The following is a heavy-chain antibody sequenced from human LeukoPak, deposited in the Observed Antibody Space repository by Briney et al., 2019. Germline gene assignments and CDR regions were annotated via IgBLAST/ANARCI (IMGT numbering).Heavy chain of an antibody. D-gene: IGHD1-14*01. Sequence: ASVKISCKASGYTFTGYYMHWVRQAPGQGLEWMGWINPNSGGTNYAQKFHGRVTMTRDTSISTAYMELSRLRSDDTAVYYCARDTTSRKSPKSYFDYWGQGTLVTVSS. V-gene: IGHV1-2*02. CDR3: ARDTTSRKSPKSYFDY. J-gene: IGHJ4*02. CDR1: GYTFTGYY. CDR2: INPNSGGT.